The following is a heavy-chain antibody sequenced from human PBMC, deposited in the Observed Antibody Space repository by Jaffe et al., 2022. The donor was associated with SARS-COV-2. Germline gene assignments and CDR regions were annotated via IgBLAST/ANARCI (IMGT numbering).Heavy chain of an antibody. D-gene: IGHD3-10*01. CDR3: AKPVLSINKVRGYLTAFDY. V-gene: IGHV3-23*04. J-gene: IGHJ4*02. Sequence: EVQLVESGGGFVQPGGSLRLSCSASGFTFNTCAMNWVRQAPGKGLEWVSGISLTGSGTYYADSVKGRFTISRDNSKNTVYLQMNRLRAEDTAIYYCAKPVLSINKVRGYLTAFDYWGQGSLVTVSS. CDR2: ISLTGSGT. CDR1: GFTFNTCA.